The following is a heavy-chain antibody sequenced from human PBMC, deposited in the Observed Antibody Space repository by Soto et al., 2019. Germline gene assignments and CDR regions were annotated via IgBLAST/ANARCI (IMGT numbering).Heavy chain of an antibody. J-gene: IGHJ4*02. D-gene: IGHD1-1*01. CDR1: GFTVSNNY. Sequence: EVQLVESGGGLVQPGGSLRLSCAASGFTVSNNYMRWVRQAPGKGLEWVSLIYSGGATYYAESVKGSFTISRDNSKNTLYLQMNSRRAEDTAVYYCARDGTYNWVGGQGILVTVSS. V-gene: IGHV3-66*01. CDR3: ARDGTYNWV. CDR2: IYSGGAT.